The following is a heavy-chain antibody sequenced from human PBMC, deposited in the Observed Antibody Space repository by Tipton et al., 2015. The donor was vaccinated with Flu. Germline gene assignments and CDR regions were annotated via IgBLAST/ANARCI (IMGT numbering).Heavy chain of an antibody. CDR1: GGXXSXYY. J-gene: IGHJ4*01. CDR3: ARGTAAVXNFXXRSLPTXDF. V-gene: IGHV4-34*01. CDR2: ISDRGIS. D-gene: IGHD6-13*01. Sequence: LRLSCAVYGGXXSXYYWTWIXQTPGKGLEXIGEISDRGISNYYPSLNNRVTXSVDTSNNQFSLKLSSVTAADSAVYYCARGTAAVXNFXXRSLPTXDFWGXGTXVTVSX.